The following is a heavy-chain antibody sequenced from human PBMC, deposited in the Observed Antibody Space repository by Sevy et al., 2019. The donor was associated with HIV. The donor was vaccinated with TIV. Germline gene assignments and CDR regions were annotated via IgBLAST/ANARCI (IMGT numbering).Heavy chain of an antibody. J-gene: IGHJ4*02. D-gene: IGHD5-18*01. CDR3: ANAGGYSYGSTPFDY. CDR2: ISGSGGST. V-gene: IGHV3-23*01. CDR1: GFTFSSYA. Sequence: GGSLRLSCAASGFTFSSYAMSWVRQAPGKGLEWVSAISGSGGSTYYADSVKGRFTISRDNSKNTLYLQMNSLRAEDTAVYYCANAGGYSYGSTPFDYWDQGTLVTVSS.